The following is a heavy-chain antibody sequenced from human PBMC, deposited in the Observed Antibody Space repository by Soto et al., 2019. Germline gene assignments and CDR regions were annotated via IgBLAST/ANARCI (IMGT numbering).Heavy chain of an antibody. CDR3: ARMSLFYFFDP. CDR2: IYHSGIT. V-gene: IGHV4-59*01. CDR1: SDSLTSYY. Sequence: SGNLSPTSPVSSDSLTSYYWGWIRQPPGKGLECIGYIYHSGITNYNPSLKSRVTISLDTSKTQFSLRLSSVTAADTAVYYCARMSLFYFFDPWGQGTLVTVSS. J-gene: IGHJ4*01. D-gene: IGHD3-10*01.